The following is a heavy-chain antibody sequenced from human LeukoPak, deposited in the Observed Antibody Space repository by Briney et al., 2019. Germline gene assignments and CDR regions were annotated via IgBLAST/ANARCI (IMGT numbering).Heavy chain of an antibody. D-gene: IGHD3-10*01. Sequence: PSETLSLTCTVSGGSISSYYWSWIRQPPGKGLEWIGYIYYSGSTNYNPSLKGRVTISVDTSKNQFSLKLSSVTAADTAVYYCARATYYYGSGSSSRFDYWGQGTLVTVSS. J-gene: IGHJ4*02. CDR2: IYYSGST. V-gene: IGHV4-59*01. CDR1: GGSISSYY. CDR3: ARATYYYGSGSSSRFDY.